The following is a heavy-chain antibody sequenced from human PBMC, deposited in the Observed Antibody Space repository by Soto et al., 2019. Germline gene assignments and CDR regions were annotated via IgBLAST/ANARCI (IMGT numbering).Heavy chain of an antibody. J-gene: IGHJ4*02. D-gene: IGHD3-16*01. CDR2: VSDTAGTT. CDR1: GFTFSNYA. Sequence: DVQLADSGGGLVQPGGSLRLSCAASGFTFSNYAMSWVRHAPGKGLELVSLVSDTAGTTYYTDSVKGRVTISRDNSRNTVYLQMNSLRADDTAVYYCANDRLAGGFHYWGPGTLVTVSS. V-gene: IGHV3-23*04. CDR3: ANDRLAGGFHY.